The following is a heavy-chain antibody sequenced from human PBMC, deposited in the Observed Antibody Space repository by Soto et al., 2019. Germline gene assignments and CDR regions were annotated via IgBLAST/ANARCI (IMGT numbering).Heavy chain of an antibody. CDR2: IKQDGSEK. J-gene: IGHJ6*02. CDR1: GFTFSSYW. CDR3: ARDLVSSDKSTYYDFWSGYYSGAPYYYYGMDV. Sequence: PGGSLRLSCAASGFTFSSYWMSWVRQAPGKGLEWVANIKQDGSEKYYVDSVKGRFTISRDNAKNSLYLQMNSLRAEDTAVYYCARDLVSSDKSTYYDFWSGYYSGAPYYYYGMDVWGQGTTVTVSS. V-gene: IGHV3-7*05. D-gene: IGHD3-3*01.